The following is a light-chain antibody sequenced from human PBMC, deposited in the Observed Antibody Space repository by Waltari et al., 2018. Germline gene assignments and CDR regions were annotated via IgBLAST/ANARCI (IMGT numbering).Light chain of an antibody. Sequence: EIVLTPSPGTLSLSPGERATLSCRASQSIASSYLTWYQQKPGQAPRLLIYAASSRATDIPDRFSGGGSGTDFTLTISRLEPEDFAVYYCQHYGSSPAYTFGQGTKLELK. CDR1: QSIASSY. CDR2: AAS. V-gene: IGKV3-20*01. CDR3: QHYGSSPAYT. J-gene: IGKJ2*01.